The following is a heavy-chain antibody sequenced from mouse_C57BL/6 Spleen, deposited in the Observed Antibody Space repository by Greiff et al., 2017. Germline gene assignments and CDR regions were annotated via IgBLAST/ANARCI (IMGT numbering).Heavy chain of an antibody. D-gene: IGHD1-1*01. J-gene: IGHJ2*01. V-gene: IGHV1-82*01. CDR3: ARGDYGSSFDY. Sequence: VQRVESGPELVKPGASVKISCKASGYAFSSSWMNWVKQRPGKGLEWIGRIYPGDGDTNYNGKFKGKATLTADKSSSTAYMQLSSLTSEDSAVYFCARGDYGSSFDYWGQGTTLTVSS. CDR2: IYPGDGDT. CDR1: GYAFSSSW.